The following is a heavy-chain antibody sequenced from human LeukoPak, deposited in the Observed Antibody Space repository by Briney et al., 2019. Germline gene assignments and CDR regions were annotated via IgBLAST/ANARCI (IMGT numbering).Heavy chain of an antibody. V-gene: IGHV3-20*01. J-gene: IGHJ4*02. CDR2: INWNGDST. CDR3: TRGNVAAATAILYFDY. Sequence: GGSRKLSCAASGFTFDDHGVSGVRKAPGKGLEWFSGINWNGDSTGYADSVKGRFTISRDNAKNSLYLQMNSLRAEDTALYHCTRGNVAAATAILYFDYWGQGTLVTVSS. D-gene: IGHD6-13*01. CDR1: GFTFDDHG.